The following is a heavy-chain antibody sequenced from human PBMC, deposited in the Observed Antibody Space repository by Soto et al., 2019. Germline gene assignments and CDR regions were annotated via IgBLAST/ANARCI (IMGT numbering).Heavy chain of an antibody. D-gene: IGHD5-12*01. V-gene: IGHV4-30-2*01. CDR1: GGSISSGGYS. Sequence: SETLSLTCAVSGGSISSGGYSWSWIRQPPGKGLEWIGYIYHSGSTYYNPSLKSRVTISVDRSKDQFSLKLSSVTAADTAVYYCARGRWLRLREEYFDYWGQGTLVTVSS. CDR2: IYHSGST. J-gene: IGHJ4*02. CDR3: ARGRWLRLREEYFDY.